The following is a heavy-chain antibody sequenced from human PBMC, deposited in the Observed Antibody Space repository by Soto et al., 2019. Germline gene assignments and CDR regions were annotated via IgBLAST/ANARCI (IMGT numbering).Heavy chain of an antibody. CDR3: ARDLTGDPNY. J-gene: IGHJ4*02. D-gene: IGHD7-27*01. CDR1: GYTFTGSS. CDR2: INPNSGDT. V-gene: IGHV1-2*02. Sequence: QAQLVQSGAEVKKAGASVNVSCEASGYTFTGSSIHWVRQAPGQGLEWMGYINPNSGDTIFAQKFQGRVTMTRDTSISTAYMELSRVASDDTAVYYCARDLTGDPNYWGQGTLVTVSS.